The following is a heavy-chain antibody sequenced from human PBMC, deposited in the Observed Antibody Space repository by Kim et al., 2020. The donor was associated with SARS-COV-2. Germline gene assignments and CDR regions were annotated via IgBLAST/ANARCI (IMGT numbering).Heavy chain of an antibody. CDR1: GYTLTELS. D-gene: IGHD6-13*01. V-gene: IGHV1-24*01. CDR2: FDPEDGET. Sequence: ASVKVSCKVSGYTLTELSMHWVRQAPGKGLEWMGGFDPEDGETIYAQKFQGRVTMTEDTSTDTAYMELSSLRSEDTAVYYCATYGGAAAGSGALSQVDPRNQQNTPQQLYYYYGMDVWGQGTTVTVSS. J-gene: IGHJ6*02. CDR3: ATYGGAAAGSGALSQVDPRNQQNTPQQLYYYYGMDV.